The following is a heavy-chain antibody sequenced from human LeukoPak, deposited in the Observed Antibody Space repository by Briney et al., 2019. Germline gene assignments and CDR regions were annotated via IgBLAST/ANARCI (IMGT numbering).Heavy chain of an antibody. Sequence: SETLSLTCTVSGGSIGLYYWSWIRQPPGKGLEWIGFIYHSGDTYYNPSLKSRVTMSVDTSKDQVSLKLNSDTAADTAVYYCARGTGALRGVLRHWGQGTLVTVSS. CDR1: GGSIGLYY. D-gene: IGHD3-10*01. V-gene: IGHV4-59*01. J-gene: IGHJ4*02. CDR3: ARGTGALRGVLRH. CDR2: IYHSGDT.